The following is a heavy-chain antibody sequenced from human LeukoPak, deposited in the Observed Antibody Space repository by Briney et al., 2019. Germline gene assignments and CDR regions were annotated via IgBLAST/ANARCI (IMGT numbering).Heavy chain of an antibody. CDR1: GFTFSGNY. Sequence: GGSLRLSCAASGFTFSGNYMSWVRQAPGKGLEWVSVIYSGGSTYYADSVKARFTISRDNSKNTLYLQMNSLRAEDTAVYYCARESRDGYNYFDYWGQGTLVTVSS. J-gene: IGHJ4*02. D-gene: IGHD5-24*01. CDR2: IYSGGST. CDR3: ARESRDGYNYFDY. V-gene: IGHV3-66*01.